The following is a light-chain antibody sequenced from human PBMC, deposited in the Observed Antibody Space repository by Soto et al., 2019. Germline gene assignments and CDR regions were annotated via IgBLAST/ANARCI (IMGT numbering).Light chain of an antibody. CDR2: AAS. Sequence: EIVLTQSPGTLSLSPGERATLSCKTSQCVYSSHLAWYQQKSGHAPRLLIYAASSRATGIPDRFSGSGSGTDFTLTINILEPEDFEVYYCQLHVPSLPGYTFGQGTKLEI. J-gene: IGKJ2*01. V-gene: IGKV3-20*01. CDR1: QCVYSSH. CDR3: QLHVPSLPGYT.